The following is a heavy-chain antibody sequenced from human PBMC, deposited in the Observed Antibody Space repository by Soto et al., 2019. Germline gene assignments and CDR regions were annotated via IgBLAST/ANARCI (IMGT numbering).Heavy chain of an antibody. CDR1: GGSVSSGSYY. V-gene: IGHV4-61*01. CDR3: ARGDSSNWYVNYFDY. J-gene: IGHJ4*02. Sequence: SETLSLTCTVSGGSVSSGSYYWSWIRQPPGKGLEWIGYIYYSGSTNYNPSLKSRVTISVDTSKNQFSLKLGSVTAADTAVYYCARGDSSNWYVNYFDYWGQGTLVTVSS. CDR2: IYYSGST. D-gene: IGHD6-13*01.